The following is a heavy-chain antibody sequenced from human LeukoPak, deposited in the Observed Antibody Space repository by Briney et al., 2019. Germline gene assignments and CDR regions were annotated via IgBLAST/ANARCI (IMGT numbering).Heavy chain of an antibody. Sequence: GESLQISCQGSGYIFTSYWIGWVRQMPGKGLEWMGIIYPGDSDTRYSPSFQGQVTISADKSINAAYLQWSSLKASDTAMYYCARSRQSGVFEYWGQGTLVTVSS. D-gene: IGHD3-10*01. V-gene: IGHV5-51*01. CDR2: IYPGDSDT. CDR3: ARSRQSGVFEY. J-gene: IGHJ4*02. CDR1: GYIFTSYW.